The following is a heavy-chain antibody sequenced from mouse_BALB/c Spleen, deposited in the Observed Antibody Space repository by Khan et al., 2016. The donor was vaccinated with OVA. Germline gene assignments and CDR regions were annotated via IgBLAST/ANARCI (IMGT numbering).Heavy chain of an antibody. CDR2: ITSGGSYT. Sequence: EVELVESGGGLVKPGGSLRLSCEASGFTFSSYSMSWVRQTPEKRLEWVATITSGGSYTYYPDSVQGRFTLSRDNAKNTLYLQRSSLKADDTTMYDGTRDRNYDGSACDVDYWGQGTTRTVAA. J-gene: IGHJ2*01. D-gene: IGHD2-5*01. CDR3: TRDRNYDGSACDVDY. CDR1: GFTFSSYS. V-gene: IGHV5-6-4*01.